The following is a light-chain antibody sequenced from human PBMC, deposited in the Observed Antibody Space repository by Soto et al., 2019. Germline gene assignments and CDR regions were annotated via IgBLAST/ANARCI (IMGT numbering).Light chain of an antibody. V-gene: IGKV1-5*01. J-gene: IGKJ1*01. Sequence: IQMNQSPSSLSASVGDRVTITCRASQSISSWLAWYQQKPGKAPKLLIFDAFSLESGVPSRFSGSRSGTEFTLTISSLQPDDFATYYCQQYNSYSFGQGTKVDIK. CDR2: DAF. CDR3: QQYNSYS. CDR1: QSISSW.